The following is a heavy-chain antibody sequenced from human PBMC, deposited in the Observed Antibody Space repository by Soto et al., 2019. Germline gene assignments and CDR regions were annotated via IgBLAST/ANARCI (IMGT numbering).Heavy chain of an antibody. Sequence: ASVKVSCKASGYTFTSYGISWVRQAPGQGLEWMEWISAYNGNTNYAQKLQGRVTMTTDTSTSTAYMELRSLRSDDTAVYYCARDPSASDYGSGSYNPSVYYYYGMDVWGQGTTVTVSS. J-gene: IGHJ6*02. V-gene: IGHV1-18*01. CDR1: GYTFTSYG. CDR3: ARDPSASDYGSGSYNPSVYYYYGMDV. D-gene: IGHD3-10*01. CDR2: ISAYNGNT.